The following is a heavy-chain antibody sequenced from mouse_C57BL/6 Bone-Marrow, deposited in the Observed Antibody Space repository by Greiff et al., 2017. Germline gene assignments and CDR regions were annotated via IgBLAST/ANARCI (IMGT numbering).Heavy chain of an antibody. J-gene: IGHJ4*01. CDR3: AIDLIYDGYY. Sequence: EVMLVESGGGLVKPGGSLKLSCAASGFTFSSYAMSWVRQTPEKRLEWVATISDGGSYTSYPDNVKGRFTISRDNSKNNLYLQMSHLKSEDTAMYYGAIDLIYDGYYRGQGTSVTVSS. CDR2: ISDGGSYT. CDR1: GFTFSSYA. D-gene: IGHD2-3*01. V-gene: IGHV5-4*01.